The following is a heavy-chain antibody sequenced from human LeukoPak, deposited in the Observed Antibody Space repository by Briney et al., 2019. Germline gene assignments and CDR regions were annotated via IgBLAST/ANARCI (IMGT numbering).Heavy chain of an antibody. CDR3: ARTNCGSGSCHKETYYHGMDV. J-gene: IGHJ6*02. D-gene: IGHD2-2*02. CDR2: IYPDDYDA. Sequence: GESLKISCKGSGYSFTNYWIGWVRQMPGKGLEWMGIIYPDDYDANYSPSFQGQVIISADKSINTVYLQWSSLKVSDTAMYYCARTNCGSGSCHKETYYHGMDVWGQGTTVAVSS. CDR1: GYSFTNYW. V-gene: IGHV5-51*01.